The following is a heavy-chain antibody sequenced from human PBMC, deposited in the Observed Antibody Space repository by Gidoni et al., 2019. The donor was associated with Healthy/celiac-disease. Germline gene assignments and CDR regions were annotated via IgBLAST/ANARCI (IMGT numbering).Heavy chain of an antibody. CDR1: GFPFSSYG. CDR2: IWYNGSNK. Sequence: QVQLVESGGGVVQPGRSLSLPCAASGFPFSSYGMHWVRQAPGKGLEWVAVIWYNGSNKYYADSVKGRFTISRDNSKNTLYLQMNSLRAEDTAVYYCARDRPSDCSSTSCYSIGFDPWGQGTLVTVSS. D-gene: IGHD2-2*01. J-gene: IGHJ5*02. CDR3: ARDRPSDCSSTSCYSIGFDP. V-gene: IGHV3-33*01.